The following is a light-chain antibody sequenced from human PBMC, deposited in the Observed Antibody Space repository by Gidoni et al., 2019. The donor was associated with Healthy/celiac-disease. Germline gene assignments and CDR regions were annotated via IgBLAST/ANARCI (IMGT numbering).Light chain of an antibody. J-gene: IGKJ1*01. CDR3: QQHNSYSPWT. CDR1: QSIISW. V-gene: IGKV1-5*03. CDR2: KAS. Sequence: DIQMTQSPSTLSASVGERVTISCRASQSIISWLACYQQKPGKAPTLLIYKASSLESGVPSRFSGSGSGTEFSLTISSLQPDDFTTYYCQQHNSYSPWTFGQGTKVEIK.